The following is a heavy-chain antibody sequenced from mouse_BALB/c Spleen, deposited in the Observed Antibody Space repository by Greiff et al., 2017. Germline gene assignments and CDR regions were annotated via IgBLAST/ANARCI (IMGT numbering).Heavy chain of an antibody. CDR3: ARDGKKAMDY. D-gene: IGHD2-1*01. CDR1: GYTFTNYW. Sequence: VKLMESGAELVRPGTSVKISCKASGYTFTNYWLGWVKQRPGHGLEWIGDIYPGGGYTNYNEKFKGKATLTADTSSSTAYMQLSSLTSEDSAVYFCARDGKKAMDYWGQGTSVTVSS. V-gene: IGHV1-63*02. CDR2: IYPGGGYT. J-gene: IGHJ4*01.